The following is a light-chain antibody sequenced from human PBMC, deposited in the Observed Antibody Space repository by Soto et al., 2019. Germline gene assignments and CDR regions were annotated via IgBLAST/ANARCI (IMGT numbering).Light chain of an antibody. Sequence: SYELTQPPSVSVSPGQTARITCSGDALPNQYGYWYHQKPGQAPVLVIYKDNERPSGIPERFSGSSSGTTVTLTISGVQAEDEADYYCQSADSSGTYRVFGGGTKLTVL. CDR3: QSADSSGTYRV. V-gene: IGLV3-25*03. CDR2: KDN. CDR1: ALPNQY. J-gene: IGLJ3*02.